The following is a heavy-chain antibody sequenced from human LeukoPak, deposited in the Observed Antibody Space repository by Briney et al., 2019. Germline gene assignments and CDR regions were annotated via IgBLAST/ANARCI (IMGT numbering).Heavy chain of an antibody. CDR3: ARPGYSSGWYGHWFDP. CDR1: GYSFTNYW. V-gene: IGHV5-51*01. D-gene: IGHD6-19*01. Sequence: GESLKISCTGSGYSFTNYWIGWVRQMPGKGLEWMGIIYPGDSDTRYSPSFQGQVTISADKSISTAYLQWSSLKASDTAMYYCARPGYSSGWYGHWFDPWGQGTLVTVSS. J-gene: IGHJ5*02. CDR2: IYPGDSDT.